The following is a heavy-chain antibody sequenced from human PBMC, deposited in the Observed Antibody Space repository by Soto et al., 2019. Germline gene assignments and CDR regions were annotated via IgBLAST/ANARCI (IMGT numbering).Heavy chain of an antibody. D-gene: IGHD3-3*01. J-gene: IGHJ4*02. CDR3: VHSITIFATFDY. Sequence: SGPTLVNPTQTLTLTCTFSGFSLSTSGVGVGWIRQPPGKALEWLALIYWDDDKRYSPSRKSRLTITKDNSKNQVVLTMTNMDPVDTATYYCVHSITIFATFDYWGQGTLVTVSS. CDR1: GFSLSTSGVG. CDR2: IYWDDDK. V-gene: IGHV2-5*02.